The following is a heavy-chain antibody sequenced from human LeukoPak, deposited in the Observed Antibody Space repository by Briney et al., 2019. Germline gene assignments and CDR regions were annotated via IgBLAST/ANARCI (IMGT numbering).Heavy chain of an antibody. CDR3: ARDILPRAFDI. J-gene: IGHJ3*02. CDR1: GFTFRSYS. Sequence: PGGSLRLSCAASGFTFRSYSMNWVRQAPGKGLEWVSSISSSSYIYYADSVKGRFTISRDNAKNSLYLQMNSLRAEDTAVYYCARDILPRAFDIWGQGTMVTVSS. D-gene: IGHD2-2*02. V-gene: IGHV3-21*01. CDR2: ISSSSYI.